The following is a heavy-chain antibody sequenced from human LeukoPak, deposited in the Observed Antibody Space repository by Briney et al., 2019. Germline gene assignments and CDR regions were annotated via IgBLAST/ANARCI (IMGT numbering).Heavy chain of an antibody. V-gene: IGHV3-21*01. J-gene: IGHJ6*02. CDR2: ISSSSSYI. CDR3: ARDRKSWANYYGMDV. D-gene: IGHD6-13*01. CDR1: GFTFSSYS. Sequence: GGSLRLSCAASGFTFSSYSMNWVRQAPGKGLEWVSSISSSSSYIYYADSVKGRFTISRDNAKNSPYLQMNSLRAEDTAVYYCARDRKSWANYYGMDVWGQGTTVTVSS.